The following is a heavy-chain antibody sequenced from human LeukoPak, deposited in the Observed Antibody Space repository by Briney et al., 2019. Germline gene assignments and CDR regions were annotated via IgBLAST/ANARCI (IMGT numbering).Heavy chain of an antibody. D-gene: IGHD2-15*01. CDR2: IYSGGTT. V-gene: IGHV3-66*01. Sequence: GGSLRLSCAASGFTASSNYMSWVRRAPGKGLEWVSFIYSGGTTYYADSVKGRFTISRDNSKNTLYLQMNSLRAEDTAVYYCAGDCSGGTCYSGAFDIWGQGTMVTVSS. CDR3: AGDCSGGTCYSGAFDI. J-gene: IGHJ3*02. CDR1: GFTASSNY.